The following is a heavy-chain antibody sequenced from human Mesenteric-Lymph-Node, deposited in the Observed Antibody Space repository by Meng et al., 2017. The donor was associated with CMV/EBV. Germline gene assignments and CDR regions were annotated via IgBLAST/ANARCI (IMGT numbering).Heavy chain of an antibody. D-gene: IGHD6-19*01. CDR1: GFTFSSYY. J-gene: IGHJ3*02. CDR2: INSDGSST. CDR3: ATSRSGWLNDAFDI. V-gene: IGHV3-74*01. Sequence: GESLKISCAASGFTFSSYYMHWVRLVPGKGLVWVSRINSDGSSTSYADSVKGRFTISRDNAKNTLYLQMNSLRAEDTAVYYCATSRSGWLNDAFDIWGQGTMVTVSS.